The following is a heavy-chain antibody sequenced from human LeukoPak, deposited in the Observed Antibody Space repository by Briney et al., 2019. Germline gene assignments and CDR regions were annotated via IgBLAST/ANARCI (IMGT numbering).Heavy chain of an antibody. CDR3: ASGHCSSTSCYLYYYMDV. CDR2: ISAYNGNT. D-gene: IGHD2-2*03. Sequence: ASVKVSCKASGYTFTSYGISWVRQAPGQGREWMGWISAYNGNTNYAQKLQGRVTMTTDTSTSTAYMELRSLRSDDTAVYYCASGHCSSTSCYLYYYMDVWGKGTTVTVSS. V-gene: IGHV1-18*01. CDR1: GYTFTSYG. J-gene: IGHJ6*03.